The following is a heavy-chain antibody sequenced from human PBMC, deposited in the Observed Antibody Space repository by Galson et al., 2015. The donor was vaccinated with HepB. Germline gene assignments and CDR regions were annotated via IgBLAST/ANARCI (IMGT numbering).Heavy chain of an antibody. D-gene: IGHD3-9*01. J-gene: IGHJ6*02. CDR2: INHSGST. V-gene: IGHV4-34*01. CDR3: ARGQGWRYFDWFQPHREYGMDV. Sequence: EWIGEINHSGSTNYNPSLKSRATISVDTSKNQFSLKLSSVTAADTAVYYCARGQGWRYFDWFQPHREYGMDVWGQGTTVTVSS.